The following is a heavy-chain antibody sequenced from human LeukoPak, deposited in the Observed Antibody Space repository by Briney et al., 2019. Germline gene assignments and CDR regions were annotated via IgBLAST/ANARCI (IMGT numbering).Heavy chain of an antibody. CDR3: ARREEETTFYYYYYMDV. J-gene: IGHJ6*03. V-gene: IGHV4-4*02. CDR2: IYLYGTT. Sequence: SETLSLTCSVSIGSISSSKWWSWVRQSPVKGLEWIGEIYLYGTTNYNPSFTSRVTMSVDRSRNQFSLKLTSVTAADTAEYYCARREEETTFYYYYYMDVWGKGTTVTVSS. CDR1: IGSISSSKW. D-gene: IGHD2/OR15-2a*01.